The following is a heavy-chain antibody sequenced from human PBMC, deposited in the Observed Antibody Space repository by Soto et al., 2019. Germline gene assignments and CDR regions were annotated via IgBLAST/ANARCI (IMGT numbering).Heavy chain of an antibody. Sequence: GSLRLAFAASGFTVSSNYMSWVRQAPGKGLEWVSVIYSGGSTYYADSVKGRFTISRDNSKNTLYLQMNSLRAEDTAVYYCATGNGYNLDYYYYGMDAWGQGATATVSS. J-gene: IGHJ6*02. D-gene: IGHD5-12*01. CDR3: ATGNGYNLDYYYYGMDA. V-gene: IGHV3-53*01. CDR1: GFTVSSNY. CDR2: IYSGGST.